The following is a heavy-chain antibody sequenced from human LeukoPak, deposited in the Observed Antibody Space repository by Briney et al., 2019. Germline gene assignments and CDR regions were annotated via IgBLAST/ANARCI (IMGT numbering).Heavy chain of an antibody. CDR1: GFTFSSYG. Sequence: GGSLRRSCAASGFTFSSYGMSWVRQAPANGLEWVSAISGSGGSTYYADSVKGRFTISRDNSKNTLYLQMNSLRAEDTAVHYCATYSSSPYFDYWGQGTLVTVSS. V-gene: IGHV3-23*01. D-gene: IGHD6-13*01. CDR2: ISGSGGST. CDR3: ATYSSSPYFDY. J-gene: IGHJ4*02.